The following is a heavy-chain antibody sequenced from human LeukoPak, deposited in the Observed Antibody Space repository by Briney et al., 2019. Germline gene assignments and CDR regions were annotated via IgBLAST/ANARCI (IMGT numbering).Heavy chain of an antibody. Sequence: PGRSLRLSCAASGFTFSSYGMHWVRQAPGKGLEWVAVIWYDGSNKYYADSVKGRFTISRDNSKNTLYLQMNSLRAEDTAVYYCDTGEDGYNGYYFDYWGQGTLVTVSS. CDR3: DTGEDGYNGYYFDY. CDR1: GFTFSSYG. J-gene: IGHJ4*02. V-gene: IGHV3-33*01. D-gene: IGHD5-24*01. CDR2: IWYDGSNK.